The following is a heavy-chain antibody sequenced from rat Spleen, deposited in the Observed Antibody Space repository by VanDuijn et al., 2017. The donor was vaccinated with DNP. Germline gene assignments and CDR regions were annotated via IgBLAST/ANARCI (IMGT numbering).Heavy chain of an antibody. CDR1: GFTFSSFP. J-gene: IGHJ2*01. Sequence: EVQLVESGGGLVQPGRSLKLSCAASGFTFSSFPMAWVRQAPTKGLEWLATISYDGSSTYYRDSVKGRFTISRDNAKNTLYLQMDSLRSEDTATYYCARHRDYSGPIDYWGQGVMVTVSS. V-gene: IGHV5-29*01. CDR2: ISYDGSST. D-gene: IGHD1-1*01. CDR3: ARHRDYSGPIDY.